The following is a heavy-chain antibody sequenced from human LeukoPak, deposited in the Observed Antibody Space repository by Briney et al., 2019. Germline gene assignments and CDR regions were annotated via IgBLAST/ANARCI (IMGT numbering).Heavy chain of an antibody. J-gene: IGHJ4*02. CDR2: IWSDGSNK. V-gene: IGHV3-33*01. CDR3: GRGLFNYDSSGLNY. D-gene: IGHD3-22*01. Sequence: GGSLRLSCAASGFIFSSYGMYWVRQAPGKGLEWVTNIWSDGSNKYYADSVKGRFTISRDNSKNTLYLQMNSLRAEDTAVYYCGRGLFNYDSSGLNYWGQGTLVTVSS. CDR1: GFIFSSYG.